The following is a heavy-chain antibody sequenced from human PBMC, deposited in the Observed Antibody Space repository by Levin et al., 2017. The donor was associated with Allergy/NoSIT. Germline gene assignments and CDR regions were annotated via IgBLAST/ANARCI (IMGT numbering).Heavy chain of an antibody. D-gene: IGHD7-27*01. CDR3: ARAKLGPDVFDI. CDR1: GFTFSTYA. V-gene: IGHV3-30-3*01. Sequence: GGSLRLSCAASGFTFSTYAMHWVRQAPGKGLEWVALISYDGGNKYYADSVKGRFTIPRDNSKNTLYLQMNSLRAEDTAVYYCARAKLGPDVFDIWGQGTMVTVSS. J-gene: IGHJ3*02. CDR2: ISYDGGNK.